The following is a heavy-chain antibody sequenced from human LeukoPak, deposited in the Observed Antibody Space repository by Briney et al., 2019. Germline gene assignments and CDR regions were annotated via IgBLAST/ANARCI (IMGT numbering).Heavy chain of an antibody. J-gene: IGHJ6*02. CDR1: GFTFTSSA. D-gene: IGHD1-26*01. CDR3: AADRPRVGGSFDYYYYYGMDV. Sequence: ASVKVSCKASGFTFTSSAMQWVRQARGQRLERIGWIVVGSGNTNYAQKFQERVTITRDMSTSTAYMELSSLRSEDTAVCYCAADRPRVGGSFDYYYYYGMDVWGQGTTVTVSS. CDR2: IVVGSGNT. V-gene: IGHV1-58*02.